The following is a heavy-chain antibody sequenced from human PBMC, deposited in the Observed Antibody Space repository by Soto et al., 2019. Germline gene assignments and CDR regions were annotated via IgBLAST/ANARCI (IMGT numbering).Heavy chain of an antibody. D-gene: IGHD2-15*01. CDR3: AKGCPWCYFDH. Sequence: GGSLSLSCAASGFPFNSYAISWVRQGPGKGLEWVAVISHNEERTYADSAKGRFTISRDKSKNTLYLQMNSLRADDTAVYYCAKGCPWCYFDHWGQGTVVTVSS. J-gene: IGHJ4*02. V-gene: IGHV3-30*18. CDR2: ISHNEERT. CDR1: GFPFNSYA.